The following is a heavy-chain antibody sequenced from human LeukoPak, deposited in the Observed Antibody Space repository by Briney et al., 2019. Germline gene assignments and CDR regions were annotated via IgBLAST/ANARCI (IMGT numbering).Heavy chain of an antibody. CDR1: GFTFSSSA. J-gene: IGHJ4*02. CDR3: AGSGGYNYANV. CDR2: ISGSGSGGST. Sequence: GGSLRLSCAASGFTFSSSAMSWVRQAPGKGLEWVSSISGSGSGGSTYYADSVKGRFTISRDNSKNTLYLQMNSLRVEDTAVYYCAGSGGYNYANVWGQGTLVIVSS. D-gene: IGHD5-24*01. V-gene: IGHV3-23*01.